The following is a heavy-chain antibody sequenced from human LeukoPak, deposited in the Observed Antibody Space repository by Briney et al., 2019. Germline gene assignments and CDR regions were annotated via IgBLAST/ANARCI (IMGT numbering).Heavy chain of an antibody. V-gene: IGHV7-4-1*02. D-gene: IGHD3-22*01. CDR2: INTNTGNP. CDR1: GYTFTSYA. CDR3: ARGRYYYDSSGYYYFDY. Sequence: GASVKVSCKASGYTFTSYAMNWVRQAPGQGLEWMGWINTNTGNPTYAQGFTGRFVFSLDTSVSTAYLQISSLKAEDAAVYYCARGRYYYDSSGYYYFDYWGQGTLVTVSS. J-gene: IGHJ4*02.